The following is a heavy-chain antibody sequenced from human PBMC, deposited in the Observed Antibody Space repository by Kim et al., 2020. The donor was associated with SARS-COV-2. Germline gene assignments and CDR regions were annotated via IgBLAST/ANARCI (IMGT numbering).Heavy chain of an antibody. CDR2: INHSGST. Sequence: SETLSLTCAVYGGSFSGYYWSWIRQPPGKGLEWIGEINHSGSTNYNPSLKSRVTISVDTSKNQFSLKLSSVTAADTAVYYCARGRAARPWLFGNWFDPWGQGTLVTVSS. CDR1: GGSFSGYY. V-gene: IGHV4-34*01. D-gene: IGHD6-6*01. CDR3: ARGRAARPWLFGNWFDP. J-gene: IGHJ5*02.